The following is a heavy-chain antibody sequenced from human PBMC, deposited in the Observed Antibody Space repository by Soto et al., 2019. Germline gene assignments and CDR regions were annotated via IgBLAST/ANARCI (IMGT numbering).Heavy chain of an antibody. D-gene: IGHD4-17*01. J-gene: IGHJ4*02. Sequence: GGSLRLSCAASGFSFSTFAMNWVRQAPGKGLEWVSDISGNGGRTNYADSVKGRFTISRDNSKNTLYLQMSTLRAEDTAVYYCAKERVTTTSFDYWGQGTLVTVSS. CDR3: AKERVTTTSFDY. CDR2: ISGNGGRT. V-gene: IGHV3-23*01. CDR1: GFSFSTFA.